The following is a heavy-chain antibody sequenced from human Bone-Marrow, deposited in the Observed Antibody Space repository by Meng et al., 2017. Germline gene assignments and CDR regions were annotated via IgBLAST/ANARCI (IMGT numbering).Heavy chain of an antibody. CDR3: ARDYGGIVGATTLGDAFDI. CDR1: GFTFSSYS. J-gene: IGHJ3*02. CDR2: ISSSSSYI. Sequence: GGSLRLSCAASGFTFSSYSMNWVRQAPGKGLEWVSSISSSSSYIYYADSVKGRFTISRDNAKNSLYLQMNSLRAEDTAVYYCARDYGGIVGATTLGDAFDIWGQGTMVTVSS. V-gene: IGHV3-21*01. D-gene: IGHD1-26*01.